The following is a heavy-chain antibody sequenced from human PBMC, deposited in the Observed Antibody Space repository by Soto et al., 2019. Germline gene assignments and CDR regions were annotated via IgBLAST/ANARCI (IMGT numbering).Heavy chain of an antibody. J-gene: IGHJ4*02. CDR1: GFTFSSYA. V-gene: IGHV3-23*01. CDR2: ISGSGGST. Sequence: EVQLLESGGGLVQPGGSLRLSCAASGFTFSSYAMSWVRQAPGKGLEWVSAISGSGGSTYYADSVKGRFTISRDNSKNTLELENNRLGGEDTAVYYCAKDHIVVVTAIFDYWGQGTLVTVSS. CDR3: AKDHIVVVTAIFDY. D-gene: IGHD2-21*02.